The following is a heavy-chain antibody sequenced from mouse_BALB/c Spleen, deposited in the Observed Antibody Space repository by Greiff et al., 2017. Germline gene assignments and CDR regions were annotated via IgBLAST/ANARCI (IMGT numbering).Heavy chain of an antibody. D-gene: IGHD2-3*01. J-gene: IGHJ2*01. CDR3: ERPYDGYFFDY. CDR2: ISSGGSYT. V-gene: IGHV5-6*01. Sequence: EVKLVESGGDLVKPGGSLKLSCAASGFTFSSYGMSWVRQTPDKRLEWVATISSGGSYTYYPDSVKGRFTISRDNAKNTLYLQMSSLKSEDTAMYYCERPYDGYFFDYWGQGTTLTVSS. CDR1: GFTFSSYG.